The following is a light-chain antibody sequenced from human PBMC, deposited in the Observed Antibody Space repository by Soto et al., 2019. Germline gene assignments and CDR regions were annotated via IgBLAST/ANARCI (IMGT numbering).Light chain of an antibody. CDR3: QHYNNWPPWT. Sequence: EILMTQSPATLSVSPGERATLSCRASQSVSRNVAWYQQKHGQSPRLLIYGASTRSTGIPARFSGSGSGTKYTLTISSLQSEDFAVYYCQHYNNWPPWTFGQGTKVEIK. J-gene: IGKJ1*01. V-gene: IGKV3-15*01. CDR1: QSVSRN. CDR2: GAS.